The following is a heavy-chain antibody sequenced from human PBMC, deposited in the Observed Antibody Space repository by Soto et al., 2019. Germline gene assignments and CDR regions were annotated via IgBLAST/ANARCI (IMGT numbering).Heavy chain of an antibody. J-gene: IGHJ5*02. CDR3: ARMETFGSLNWFDP. CDR2: MNPGSGDT. V-gene: IGHV1-8*01. Sequence: ASVKVAWEASGYHFTNKYVSCVRHATGQGLEWMGWMNPGSGDTGYAQKFQGRVTMTRDISIATAYMELSSLRSDDTAIYYCARMETFGSLNWFDPWGQGTMVTVSS. D-gene: IGHD3-16*01. CDR1: GYHFTNKY.